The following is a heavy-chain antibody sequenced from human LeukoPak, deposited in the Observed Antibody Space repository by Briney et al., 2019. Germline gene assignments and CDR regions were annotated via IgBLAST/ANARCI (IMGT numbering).Heavy chain of an antibody. Sequence: PSETLSLTCTVSGGSITSSSYYWGWIRQPPGKGLQWIGSFYYSGSTYYNPSLKSRVTIYVDTSKNQFSLKLSSVTAADTAVYYCASGGYYYMDVWGKGTTVTISS. J-gene: IGHJ6*03. CDR1: GGSITSSSYY. CDR2: FYYSGST. CDR3: ASGGYYYMDV. V-gene: IGHV4-39*01.